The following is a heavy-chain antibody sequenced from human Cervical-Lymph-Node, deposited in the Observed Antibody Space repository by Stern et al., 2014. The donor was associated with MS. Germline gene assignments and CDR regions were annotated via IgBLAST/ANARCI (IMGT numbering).Heavy chain of an antibody. CDR1: GSSINNYY. V-gene: IGHV4-4*09. CDR3: ARSPLGTPDYYFDF. CDR2: IYHSGST. D-gene: IGHD1-14*01. J-gene: IGHJ4*02. Sequence: QVQLQESGPGLVKPSETLSFTCTVSGSSINNYYWNWIRQPPGKGLEWIGYIYHSGSTRYNPSLKSRVTMSVDVSKHQFSLKLNPVTAADTAVYYCARSPLGTPDYYFDFWGRGTLVTVSS.